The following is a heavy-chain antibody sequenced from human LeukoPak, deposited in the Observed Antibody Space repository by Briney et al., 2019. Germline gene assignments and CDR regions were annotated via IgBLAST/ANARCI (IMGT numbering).Heavy chain of an antibody. V-gene: IGHV4-4*02. Sequence: SETLSLTCAVSGGSISSSNWWTWVRQPPGKGLEWIGEIYHSGSTNYNPSLKSRVTISVDKSKNQFSLKLSSVTAADTAVYYCARDYYDSSGYQSLQHWGQGTLVTVSS. CDR3: ARDYYDSSGYQSLQH. CDR1: GGSISSSNW. D-gene: IGHD3-22*01. CDR2: IYHSGST. J-gene: IGHJ1*01.